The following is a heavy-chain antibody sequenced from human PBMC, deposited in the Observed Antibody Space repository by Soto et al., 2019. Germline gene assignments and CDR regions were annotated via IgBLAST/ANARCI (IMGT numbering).Heavy chain of an antibody. CDR3: ALPPGGDYINYYYYMDV. Sequence: EVQLLESGGGLAQPGGSLRLSCAASGFTFSSYAMSWVRQAPGKGLEWVSAISGSGGYTYYADSVKGRFSISRDKSKNTLYLQMNSLRAEDTAIYYCALPPGGDYINYYYYMDVWGKGTTVTVSS. V-gene: IGHV3-23*01. CDR2: ISGSGGYT. CDR1: GFTFSSYA. J-gene: IGHJ6*03. D-gene: IGHD4-17*01.